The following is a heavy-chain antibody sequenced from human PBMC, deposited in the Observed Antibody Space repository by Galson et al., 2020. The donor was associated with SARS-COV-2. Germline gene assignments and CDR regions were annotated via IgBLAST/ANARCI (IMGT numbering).Heavy chain of an antibody. Sequence: SGPTLVKPTQTLTLTCTFSGFSLSTSGMCVSWIRQPPGKALEWLALIDWDDDKYYSTSLKTRLTISKDTSKNQVVLTMTNMDPVDTATYYCALLTEVPAAMTSYYYGMDVWGQGTTVTVSS. CDR2: IDWDDDK. J-gene: IGHJ6*02. CDR1: GFSLSTSGMC. V-gene: IGHV2-70*01. D-gene: IGHD2-2*01. CDR3: ALLTEVPAAMTSYYYGMDV.